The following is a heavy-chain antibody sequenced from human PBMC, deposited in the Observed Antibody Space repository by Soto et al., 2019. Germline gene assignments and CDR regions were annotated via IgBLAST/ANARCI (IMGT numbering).Heavy chain of an antibody. Sequence: SVKVSCKASGGTFSSYAISWVRQAPGQGLEWMGGIIPIFGTANHAQKFQGRVTITADESTSTAYMELSSLRSEDTAVYYCARDAPSMYSSGWSPFDYWGQGTLVTVSS. V-gene: IGHV1-69*13. CDR3: ARDAPSMYSSGWSPFDY. D-gene: IGHD6-19*01. CDR1: GGTFSSYA. J-gene: IGHJ4*02. CDR2: IIPIFGTA.